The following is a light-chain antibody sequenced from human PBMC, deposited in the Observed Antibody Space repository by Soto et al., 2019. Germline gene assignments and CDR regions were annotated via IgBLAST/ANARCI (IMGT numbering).Light chain of an antibody. J-gene: IGKJ1*01. CDR1: QSVSSF. V-gene: IGKV3-11*01. Sequence: DIVLTQSPATLSLSPGERATLTCRASQSVSSFLAWYQQKPGQAPRLLIYGASIRATGIPGTFSGRGSGTEFTLTISSLWPEDFAVYYCQQYRSWPRTFGQGTKVDIK. CDR2: GAS. CDR3: QQYRSWPRT.